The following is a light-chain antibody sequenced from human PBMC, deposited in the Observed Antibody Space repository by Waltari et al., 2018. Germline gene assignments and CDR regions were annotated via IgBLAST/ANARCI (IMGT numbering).Light chain of an antibody. CDR3: QQYNNYPFT. CDR2: KAS. CDR1: QMVTSW. Sequence: DIQMTQSPSTLSASVGDRGNITCRASQMVTSWLAWYQQTPGKAPKLLMYKASNLQSGVPSRFSGSGSGTEFTLTISSLQPDDFATYYCQQYNNYPFTFGGGTKVEIK. J-gene: IGKJ4*01. V-gene: IGKV1-5*03.